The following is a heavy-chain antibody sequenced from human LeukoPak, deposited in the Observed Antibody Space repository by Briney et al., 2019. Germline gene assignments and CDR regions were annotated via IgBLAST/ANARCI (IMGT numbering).Heavy chain of an antibody. Sequence: SETLSLTCTVSSGSFGSYYWSWIRQPPGKGLEWIGSIFYSGSTYYNPSLKSRVTISVDTSKNQFSLKLSSVTAADTAVYYCARLYCSSTVCPFDYWGQGTLVTVSS. V-gene: IGHV4-59*05. CDR3: ARLYCSSTVCPFDY. J-gene: IGHJ4*02. CDR2: IFYSGST. CDR1: SGSFGSYY. D-gene: IGHD2-2*01.